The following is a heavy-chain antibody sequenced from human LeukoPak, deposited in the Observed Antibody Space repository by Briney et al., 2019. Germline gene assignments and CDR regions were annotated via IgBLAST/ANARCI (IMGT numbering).Heavy chain of an antibody. CDR2: IYPGDSDT. CDR1: GYSFTSYW. D-gene: IGHD4-23*01. V-gene: IGHV5-51*01. Sequence: GESLKISCKGSGYSFTSYWIGWVRQMPGKGLEWMGIIYPGDSDTRYSPSFQGQVTISADKSISTAYLQWSSLKASDTAMYYCATSRNTVGGSDYFDYWGQGTLVTVSS. CDR3: ATSRNTVGGSDYFDY. J-gene: IGHJ4*02.